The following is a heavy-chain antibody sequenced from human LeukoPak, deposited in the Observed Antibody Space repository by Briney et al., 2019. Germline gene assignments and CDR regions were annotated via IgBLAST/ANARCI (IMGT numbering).Heavy chain of an antibody. J-gene: IGHJ1*01. D-gene: IGHD6-13*01. V-gene: IGHV3-9*01. CDR2: ISWNSGSI. CDR1: GLTFDDYA. CDR3: AKDRAAAGRGEYFQH. Sequence: GGSLRLSYAASGLTFDDYAMHWVRQAPGKGLEWDSGISWNSGSIGYADSVKGRFTISRDNAKNSLYLQMNSLRAGDTALYYCAKDRAAAGRGEYFQHWGQGTLVTVSS.